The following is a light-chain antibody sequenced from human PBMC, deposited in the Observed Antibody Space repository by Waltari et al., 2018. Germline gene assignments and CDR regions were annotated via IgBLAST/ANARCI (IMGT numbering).Light chain of an antibody. CDR3: SSYRRSDIVV. Sequence: QSALTQPASVSGSPGQSITISCTGTSSDVGVYNYVSWYQHHPGKAPKIMIYDVNDRPSGVSNRFSGSKSGNTASLTISGLQAEDEADYYCSSYRRSDIVVFGGGTKLTVL. V-gene: IGLV2-14*03. CDR1: SSDVGVYNY. CDR2: DVN. J-gene: IGLJ2*01.